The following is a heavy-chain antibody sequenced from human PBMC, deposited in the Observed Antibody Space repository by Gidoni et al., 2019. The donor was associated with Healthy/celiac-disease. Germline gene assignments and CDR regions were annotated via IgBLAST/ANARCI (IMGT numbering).Heavy chain of an antibody. D-gene: IGHD2-2*01. V-gene: IGHV3-33*01. CDR3: ARDRRFGYCSSTSCPPEEAFDI. Sequence: QVQLVESGGGVVQPGRSLRLSCAASGFTFSSYGMHWVRQAPGKGLEWVAVIWYDGSNKYYADSVKGRFTISRDNSKNTLYLQMNSLRAEDTAVYYCARDRRFGYCSSTSCPPEEAFDIWGQGTMVTVSS. CDR2: IWYDGSNK. J-gene: IGHJ3*02. CDR1: GFTFSSYG.